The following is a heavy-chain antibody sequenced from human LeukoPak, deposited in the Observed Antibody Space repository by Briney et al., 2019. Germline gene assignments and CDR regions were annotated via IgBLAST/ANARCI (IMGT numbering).Heavy chain of an antibody. CDR2: ISGSGGTT. J-gene: IGHJ4*02. CDR3: ARDLSGSTFDY. Sequence: QPGGSLRLSCAASGFTFSIYAMSWVRQAPGKGLEWVSSISGSGGTTYFADSVKGRFTISRDNAKNSLYLQMNSLRAEDTAVYYCARDLSGSTFDYWGQGTLVTVSS. V-gene: IGHV3-23*01. CDR1: GFTFSIYA. D-gene: IGHD1-26*01.